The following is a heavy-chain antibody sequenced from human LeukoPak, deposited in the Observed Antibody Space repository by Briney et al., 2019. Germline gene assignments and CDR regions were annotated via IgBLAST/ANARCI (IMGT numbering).Heavy chain of an antibody. J-gene: IGHJ3*02. CDR2: IYTSGNT. D-gene: IGHD6-13*01. Sequence: PSETLSLTCTVSGGSISSGSYYWSWIRQPAGKGLEWIGRIYTSGNTNYNPSLKSRVTISVDTSKNQLSLKLSSVTAADTAVYYCARSERIAAALAFDIWGQGTMVTVSS. CDR3: ARSERIAAALAFDI. CDR1: GGSISSGSYY. V-gene: IGHV4-61*02.